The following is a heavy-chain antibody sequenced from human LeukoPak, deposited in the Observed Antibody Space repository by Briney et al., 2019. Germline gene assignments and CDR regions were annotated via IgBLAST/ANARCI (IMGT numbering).Heavy chain of an antibody. D-gene: IGHD3-10*01. CDR1: GFTFSSYG. CDR2: ISGSGGST. CDR3: AKASVLLWFGELLFFDY. V-gene: IGHV3-23*01. J-gene: IGHJ4*02. Sequence: GGSLRLSCAASGFTFSSYGMSWVRQAPGKGLEWVSAISGSGGSTYYADSVKGRFTISRDNSKNTLYLQMNSLRAEDTAVYYCAKASVLLWFGELLFFDYWGQGTLVTVSS.